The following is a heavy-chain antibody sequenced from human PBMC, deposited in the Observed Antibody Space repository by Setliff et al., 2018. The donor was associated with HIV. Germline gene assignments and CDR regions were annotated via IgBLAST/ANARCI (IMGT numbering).Heavy chain of an antibody. Sequence: SETLSLTCTVSGGSIRSSSHHWGWVRQSPGKGLQWIGSIYYSGSTHYNESLKRRVTISVDTSKNQFSLKLNSVTAADTALYYCTRHAPSGELYYFDYWGQGILVTVSS. CDR1: GGSIRSSSHH. D-gene: IGHD3-10*01. J-gene: IGHJ4*02. V-gene: IGHV4-39*01. CDR3: TRHAPSGELYYFDY. CDR2: IYYSGST.